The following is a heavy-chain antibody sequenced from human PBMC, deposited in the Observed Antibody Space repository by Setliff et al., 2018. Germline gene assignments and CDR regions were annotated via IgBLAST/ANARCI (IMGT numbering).Heavy chain of an antibody. D-gene: IGHD3-10*01. Sequence: ASVKVSCKASGYTFTTYAMGWMRQAPGQRLEWMGWINTNTGNPTYAQGFTGRFVFSLDTSVNTAYLQISSLKAEDTAVYYCVRDGRRWLWFGELSREDWFDPWGQGTLVTVSS. CDR1: GYTFTTYA. J-gene: IGHJ5*02. CDR2: INTNTGNP. V-gene: IGHV7-4-1*02. CDR3: VRDGRRWLWFGELSREDWFDP.